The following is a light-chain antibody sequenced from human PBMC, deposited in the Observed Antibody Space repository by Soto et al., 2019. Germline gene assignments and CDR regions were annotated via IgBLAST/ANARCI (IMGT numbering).Light chain of an antibody. CDR3: SSYTSRSTLV. Sequence: QSVLTQPASVSGSPGQSITISCTGTSSDVGGYNYVSWYQHHPGKAPKVIIYEVSNRPSGVSSRFSGSKSGNTASLTISGLHAEDEADYFCSSYTSRSTLVFGGGTKLTVL. CDR2: EVS. CDR1: SSDVGGYNY. V-gene: IGLV2-14*01. J-gene: IGLJ3*02.